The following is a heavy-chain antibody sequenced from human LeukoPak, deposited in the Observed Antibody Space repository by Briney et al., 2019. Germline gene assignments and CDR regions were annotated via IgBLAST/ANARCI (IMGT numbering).Heavy chain of an antibody. Sequence: ASVKVSCKASGYTFTSYDINWVRQATGQGLEWMGWMNPNSGNTGYAQKFQGRVTMTRDTSISTAYMELSRLRSDDTAVYYCARSFTMVRGVINPYGYWGQGTLVTVSS. CDR2: MNPNSGNT. D-gene: IGHD3-10*01. CDR1: GYTFTSYD. V-gene: IGHV1-8*02. CDR3: ARSFTMVRGVINPYGY. J-gene: IGHJ4*02.